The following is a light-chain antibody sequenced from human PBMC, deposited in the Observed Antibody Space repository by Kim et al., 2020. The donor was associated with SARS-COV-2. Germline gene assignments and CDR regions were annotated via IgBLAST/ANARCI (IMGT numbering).Light chain of an antibody. V-gene: IGLV2-18*02. CDR1: SSDVGNYNR. Sequence: QSALTQPPSVSGSPGQSVTISCTGTSSDVGNYNRVSWYQQPPGTAPKLLIYEVSNRPSGVPDRFSGSKSGNTASLTISGLQAEDEADYYCSSYTSISIPYVFGGGTKVTVL. CDR3: SSYTSISIPYV. CDR2: EVS. J-gene: IGLJ1*01.